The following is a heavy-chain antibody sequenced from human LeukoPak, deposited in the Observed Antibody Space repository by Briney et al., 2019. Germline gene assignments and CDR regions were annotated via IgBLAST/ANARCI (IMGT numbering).Heavy chain of an antibody. V-gene: IGHV3-48*03. CDR2: ISSSGSTI. J-gene: IGHJ4*02. CDR3: ARGKLEPRGYYFDY. D-gene: IGHD1-14*01. Sequence: GGSLRLSCAASGFTFSSYEMNWVRQAPGKGLEWVSYISSSGSTIYYADSVKGRFTISRDNAKNSLYLQMNSLRAEDTAVYYCARGKLEPRGYYFDYWGQGTLVTVSS. CDR1: GFTFSSYE.